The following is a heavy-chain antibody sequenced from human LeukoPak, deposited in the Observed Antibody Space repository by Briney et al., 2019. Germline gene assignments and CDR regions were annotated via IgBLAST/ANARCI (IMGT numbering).Heavy chain of an antibody. CDR2: TNTNTGNP. D-gene: IGHD6-13*01. CDR1: GYTFTSYA. CDR3: ARAGRQQLVRRGYYYMDV. Sequence: ASVKVSCKASGYTFTSYAMNWVRQAPGQGLEWMGWTNTNTGNPTYAQGFTGRFVFSLDTSVSTAYLQISSLKAEDTAVYYCARAGRQQLVRRGYYYMDVWGKGTTVTVSS. J-gene: IGHJ6*03. V-gene: IGHV7-4-1*02.